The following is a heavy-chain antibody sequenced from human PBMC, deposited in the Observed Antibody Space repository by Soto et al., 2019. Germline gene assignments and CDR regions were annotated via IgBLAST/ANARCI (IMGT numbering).Heavy chain of an antibody. J-gene: IGHJ4*02. V-gene: IGHV4-31*03. CDR1: GGSISSGGYY. D-gene: IGHD6-13*01. Sequence: QVQLQESGPGLVKPSQTLSLTCTVSGGSISSGGYYWSWIRQHPGKGLEWIGYIYYSGSTYYNPSLKSRVTLSVDTSKNKFSLKLSPVTAADTAVYYGASSFGVAAAGPFDYWGQGTLVTVSS. CDR3: ASSFGVAAAGPFDY. CDR2: IYYSGST.